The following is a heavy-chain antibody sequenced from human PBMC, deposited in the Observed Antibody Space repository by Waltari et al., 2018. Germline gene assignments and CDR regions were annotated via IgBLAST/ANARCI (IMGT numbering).Heavy chain of an antibody. CDR1: GYPISMGSS. CDR3: ARDPIPIAAAVNPFDY. J-gene: IGHJ4*02. V-gene: IGHV4-38-2*02. Sequence: QVQLRESGPGLVRPPETLSLTCAVPGYPISMGSSWGWIRQPPGKGLEWIGSIYHSGSTYYNPSLKSRVTISIDTSKNKFSLKLSSVTAADTAVYYCARDPIPIAAAVNPFDYWGQGTLVTVSS. CDR2: IYHSGST. D-gene: IGHD6-13*01.